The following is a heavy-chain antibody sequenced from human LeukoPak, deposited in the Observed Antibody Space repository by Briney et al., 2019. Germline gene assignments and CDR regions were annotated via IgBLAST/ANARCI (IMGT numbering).Heavy chain of an antibody. Sequence: GESLRLSCAVSGFTFSNYAMNWIRQAPGKGLEWVSSIDVGSYTYYAGSVKGRFTISRDNAENLLYLQMNSLRVEDTAVYYCASEGVVGPVAHFDYWGQGALVTVSS. D-gene: IGHD1-26*01. CDR3: ASEGVVGPVAHFDY. J-gene: IGHJ4*02. CDR1: GFTFSNYA. V-gene: IGHV3-21*01. CDR2: IDVGSYT.